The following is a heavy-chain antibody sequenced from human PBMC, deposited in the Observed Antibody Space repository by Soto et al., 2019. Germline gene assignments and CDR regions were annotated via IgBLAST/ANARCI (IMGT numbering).Heavy chain of an antibody. CDR3: AKDLVAAGRVLPSRDDY. Sequence: GGSLRLSCAASGFTFSSYGMHWVRQAPGKGLEWVAVISYDGSNKYYADSVKGRFTISRDNSKNTLYLQMNSLRAEDTAVYYCAKDLVAAGRVLPSRDDYWGQGTLVTVSS. CDR1: GFTFSSYG. J-gene: IGHJ4*02. CDR2: ISYDGSNK. D-gene: IGHD6-13*01. V-gene: IGHV3-30*18.